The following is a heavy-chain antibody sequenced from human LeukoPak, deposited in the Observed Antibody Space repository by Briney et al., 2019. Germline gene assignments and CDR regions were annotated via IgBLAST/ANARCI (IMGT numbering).Heavy chain of an antibody. Sequence: PGGSLRLSCASSGFTFISYWMHWVRQAPGKGLVWVSRINSDGSSTSYADSVKGRFTISRDNAKNTLYLQMNSLRAEDTAVYYFARPRVKQKLSYLNYWGQGTLVTVSS. V-gene: IGHV3-74*01. D-gene: IGHD6-13*01. CDR1: GFTFISYW. J-gene: IGHJ4*02. CDR2: INSDGSST. CDR3: ARPRVKQKLSYLNY.